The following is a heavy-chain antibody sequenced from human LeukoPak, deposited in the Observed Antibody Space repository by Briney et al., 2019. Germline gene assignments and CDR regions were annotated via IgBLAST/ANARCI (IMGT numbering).Heavy chain of an antibody. CDR3: ARDRGYCSSTNCPVDF. CDR1: GYTFTSYY. V-gene: IGHV1-18*04. CDR2: ISTYNGNT. D-gene: IGHD2-2*01. Sequence: ASVKVSCKASGYTFTSYYMHWVRQAPGQGLEWMGWISTYNGNTNYAQKFQGRVTMTTDTSTSTAYMELRSLRSDDTAVYYCARDRGYCSSTNCPVDFWGQGTLVTVSS. J-gene: IGHJ4*02.